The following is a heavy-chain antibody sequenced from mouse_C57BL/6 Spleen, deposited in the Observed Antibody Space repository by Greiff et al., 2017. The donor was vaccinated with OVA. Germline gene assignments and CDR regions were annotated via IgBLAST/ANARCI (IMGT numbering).Heavy chain of an antibody. D-gene: IGHD3-3*01. J-gene: IGHJ1*03. CDR1: GYTFTSYW. CDR3: ARGGGREGYFDV. V-gene: IGHV1-61*01. CDR2: IYPSDSET. Sequence: VQLQQPGAELVRPGSSVKLSCKASGYTFTSYWMDWVKQRPGQGLEWIGNIYPSDSETHYNQKFKDKATLTVDKSSSTAYMQLSSLTSEDSAVYYCARGGGREGYFDVWGTGTTVTVSS.